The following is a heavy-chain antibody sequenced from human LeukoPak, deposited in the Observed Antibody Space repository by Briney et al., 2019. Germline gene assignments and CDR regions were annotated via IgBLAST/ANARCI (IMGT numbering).Heavy chain of an antibody. CDR2: IYYSGYT. CDR3: ASLSCTSSSCIHSGFYHNGLDV. D-gene: IGHD2-2*01. CDR1: GGSISSNSHY. V-gene: IGHV4-39*02. J-gene: IGHJ6*02. Sequence: SETLSLTCTVSGGSISSNSHYWGWVRQSPGRGLQWIGSIYYSGYTYDNPSLKSRVTISVDTTENHFSLKLSSVTAADTATYYCASLSCTSSSCIHSGFYHNGLDVWGQGTTVTVS.